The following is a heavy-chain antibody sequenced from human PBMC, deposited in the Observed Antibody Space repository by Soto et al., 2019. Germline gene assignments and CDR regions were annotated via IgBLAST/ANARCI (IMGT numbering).Heavy chain of an antibody. D-gene: IGHD1-26*01. CDR2: IDYSGSRT. CDR3: SATLGVVGPTTGFDY. V-gene: IGHV3-48*03. J-gene: IGHJ4*02. Sequence: EVQLVESGGGLVQPGGSLRLSCAASGFTFSSHEMNWVRQAPGKGLEWVSYIDYSGSRTDYADSVKGRFTISRDNAKKILYLQMNSLRPEDTAVYHCSATLGVVGPTTGFDYWGQGTLVTVSS. CDR1: GFTFSSHE.